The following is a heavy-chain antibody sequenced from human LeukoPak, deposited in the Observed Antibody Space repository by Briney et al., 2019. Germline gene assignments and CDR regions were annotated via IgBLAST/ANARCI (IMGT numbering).Heavy chain of an antibody. J-gene: IGHJ5*02. V-gene: IGHV1-69*05. CDR1: GGTFSSYA. CDR2: VIPIFGTA. CDR3: ARDRGLDYYDSSGYYFNWFDP. D-gene: IGHD3-22*01. Sequence: SVKVSCKASGGTFSSYAISWVRQAPGQGLEWMGRVIPIFGTANYAQKFQGRVTITTDESTSTAYMELSSLRSEDTAVYYCARDRGLDYYDSSGYYFNWFDPWGQGTLVTVSS.